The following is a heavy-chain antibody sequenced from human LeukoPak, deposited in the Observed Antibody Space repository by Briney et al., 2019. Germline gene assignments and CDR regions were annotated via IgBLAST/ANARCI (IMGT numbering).Heavy chain of an antibody. CDR3: ASGSYDILTGYYFGY. D-gene: IGHD3-9*01. CDR1: GGSISSYY. J-gene: IGHJ4*02. V-gene: IGHV4-59*01. CDR2: IYYSGST. Sequence: SETLSLTCTVSGGSISSYYWSWIRQPPGKGLEWIGYIYYSGSTNYNPSLKSRVTISVDTSKNQFSLKLSSVTAADTAVYYCASGSYDILTGYYFGYWGQGTLVTVSS.